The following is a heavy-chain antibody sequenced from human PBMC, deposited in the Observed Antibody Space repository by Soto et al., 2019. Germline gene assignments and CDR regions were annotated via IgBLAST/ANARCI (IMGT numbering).Heavy chain of an antibody. CDR3: AGVTAVRPILDC. V-gene: IGHV4-39*01. Sequence: PSETLSLTCSVSGDSINSRSFYWGWIRQSPGKFLEWIGSIDYNGNTYYHPSFRSRLTISVDSSRKQFSLRLTSVTAADAAVYYCAGVTAVRPILDCSGQGALVAVAS. CDR2: IDYNGNT. J-gene: IGHJ4*02. CDR1: GDSINSRSFY. D-gene: IGHD2-21*02.